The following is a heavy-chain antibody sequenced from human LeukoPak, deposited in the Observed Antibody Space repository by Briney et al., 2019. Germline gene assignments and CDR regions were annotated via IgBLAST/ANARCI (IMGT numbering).Heavy chain of an antibody. Sequence: GGSLRLSCAASGFTFSSYAMHWVRQAPGKGLEWVAVISYDGSNKYYADSVKGRFTISRDNSKNTLYLQMDSLRAEDTAVYYCARGYCGGDCSPGGYYYYYYGMDVWGQGTTVTVSS. V-gene: IGHV3-30-3*01. CDR3: ARGYCGGDCSPGGYYYYYYGMDV. J-gene: IGHJ6*02. D-gene: IGHD2-21*02. CDR1: GFTFSSYA. CDR2: ISYDGSNK.